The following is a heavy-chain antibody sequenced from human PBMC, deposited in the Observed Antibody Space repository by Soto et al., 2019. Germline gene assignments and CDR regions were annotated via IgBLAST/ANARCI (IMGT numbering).Heavy chain of an antibody. V-gene: IGHV3-66*01. CDR2: FYTDGST. J-gene: IGHJ4*02. CDR1: GFTVSSNC. CDR3: VSYVFWRGYSDY. Sequence: EVQLVESGGGLVQPGGSLRLSCAVSGFTVSSNCMSWVRQAPGKGLEWVSLFYTDGSTYYSDSVKGRFTIYRDNSKDTLDLQYNSLREEDTAVYYCVSYVFWRGYSDYWSQGTPVTVTS. D-gene: IGHD3-3*01.